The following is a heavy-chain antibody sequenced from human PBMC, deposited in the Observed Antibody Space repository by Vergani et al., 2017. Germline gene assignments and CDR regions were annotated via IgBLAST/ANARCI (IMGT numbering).Heavy chain of an antibody. J-gene: IGHJ6*03. V-gene: IGHV2-5*04. CDR2: IYWNDDQ. Sequence: QITLKESGPTLVKPTQTLTLTCTFSGFSLNTRGVSVAWIRPPPGKALDWLALIYWNDDQHYSPSLNNRVTITKDTSNNQVVLTMTNMDYVDTGTYYCVYRKTEWGTTGCFYPFYSYYYMDVWGKGTTVTVS. D-gene: IGHD1-7*01. CDR1: GFSLNTRGVS. CDR3: VYRKTEWGTTGCFYPFYSYYYMDV.